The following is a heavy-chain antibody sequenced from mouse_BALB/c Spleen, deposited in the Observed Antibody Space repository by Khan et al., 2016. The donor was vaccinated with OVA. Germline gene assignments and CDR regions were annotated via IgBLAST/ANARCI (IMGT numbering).Heavy chain of an antibody. Sequence: VQLKQSGPELMKPGASLNISCKASDYSFTTYYIHWVKQSHGKSLEWIGYIDHFNGGIDYNRRFKDRATLTVDKSSNPVYMHLSSLTSEDSAVSYCLRGTFDYWGQGTLVTVSA. V-gene: IGHV1S135*01. J-gene: IGHJ3*01. CDR2: IDHFNGGI. CDR3: LRGTFDY. D-gene: IGHD3-3*01. CDR1: DYSFTTYY.